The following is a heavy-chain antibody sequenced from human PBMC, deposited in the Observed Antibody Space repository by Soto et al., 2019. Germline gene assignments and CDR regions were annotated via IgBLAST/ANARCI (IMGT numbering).Heavy chain of an antibody. Sequence: SETLSLTSAVYGGSFRGYDWTWIRQPPGTGLEWIGEINYGGSTNYNPSLKSRVTISVDTSKNQFSLKLSSVTAADTAVYYCARHRFGELLYSYFDYWGQGTLVTVSS. V-gene: IGHV4-34*01. CDR3: ARHRFGELLYSYFDY. CDR2: INYGGST. J-gene: IGHJ4*02. D-gene: IGHD3-10*01. CDR1: GGSFRGYD.